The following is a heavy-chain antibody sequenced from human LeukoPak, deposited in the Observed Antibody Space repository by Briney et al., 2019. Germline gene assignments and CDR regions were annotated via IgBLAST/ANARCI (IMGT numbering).Heavy chain of an antibody. CDR2: IYYSGST. Sequence: SETLSLTCTVSGGSISSGGYYWSWIRQHPGKGLEWIGYIYYSGSTYYNPSLKSRVTISVDTSKNQFSLKLSSVTAADTAVYYCARVISPNWFDPWGQGTLVTVSS. CDR1: GGSISSGGYY. D-gene: IGHD3-10*01. J-gene: IGHJ5*02. CDR3: ARVISPNWFDP. V-gene: IGHV4-31*03.